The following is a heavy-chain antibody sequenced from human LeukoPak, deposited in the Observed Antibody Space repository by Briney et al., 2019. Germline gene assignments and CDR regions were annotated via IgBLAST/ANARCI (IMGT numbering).Heavy chain of an antibody. CDR2: TNPDGSAV. CDR3: ARDRAYNSLDY. D-gene: IGHD5-24*01. Sequence: GGSLRLSCAASGFIFSASWMMWVRQAPGKGLEWVASTNPDGSAVYYVDSVRGRFTISRDNPESSLYLQMNGLRVEDTALYYCARDRAYNSLDYWGQGTLVTVSS. CDR1: GFIFSASW. V-gene: IGHV3-7*01. J-gene: IGHJ4*02.